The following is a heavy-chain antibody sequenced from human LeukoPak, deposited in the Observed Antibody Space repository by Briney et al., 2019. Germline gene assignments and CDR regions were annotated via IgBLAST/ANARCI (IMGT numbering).Heavy chain of an antibody. J-gene: IGHJ3*02. Sequence: SETLSLTCTVYGGSFSGYYWSWIRQPPGKGLEWIGSIYHSGSTYYNPSLKSRVTISVDTSKSQFSLKLSSVTAADTAVYYCARGVVVAATRFRGVAFDIWGQGTMVTVSS. D-gene: IGHD2-15*01. CDR2: IYHSGST. CDR1: GGSFSGYY. CDR3: ARGVVVAATRFRGVAFDI. V-gene: IGHV4-38-2*02.